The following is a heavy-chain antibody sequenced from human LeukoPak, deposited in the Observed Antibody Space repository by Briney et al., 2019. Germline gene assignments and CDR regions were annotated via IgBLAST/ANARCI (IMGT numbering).Heavy chain of an antibody. CDR2: INPNSGGT. V-gene: IGHV1-2*02. D-gene: IGHD3-3*01. Sequence: ASVKVSCKASGYTFTGFYMHRVRQAPGQGLEWMGWINPNSGGTNYAQNFQGRVTMTRDTSISTAYMELSRLRSDDTAVYYCARDLTIFGGVNDPLIRGHWGQGTLVTVSS. CDR3: ARDLTIFGGVNDPLIRGH. CDR1: GYTFTGFY. J-gene: IGHJ4*02.